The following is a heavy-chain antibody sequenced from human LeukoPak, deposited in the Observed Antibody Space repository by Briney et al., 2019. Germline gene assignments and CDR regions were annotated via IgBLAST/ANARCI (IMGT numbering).Heavy chain of an antibody. D-gene: IGHD3-9*01. V-gene: IGHV1-69*13. CDR2: IIPIFGTA. CDR1: GGTFSSYA. Sequence: ASVKVSCKASGGTFSSYAISWVRQAPGQGLEWMGGIIPIFGTANYAQKFQGRVTITADESTSTAYMELSSLRSEDTAVYFFQAEDAIRYFDWLLPDYYYYGMDVWGKGTTVTVSS. CDR3: QAEDAIRYFDWLLPDYYYYGMDV. J-gene: IGHJ6*04.